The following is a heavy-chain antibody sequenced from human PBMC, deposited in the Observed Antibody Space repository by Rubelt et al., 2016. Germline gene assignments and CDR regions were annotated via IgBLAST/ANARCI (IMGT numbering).Heavy chain of an antibody. J-gene: IGHJ4*02. CDR2: FDPEDVET. V-gene: IGHV1-24*01. D-gene: IGHD2-2*01. CDR1: GYTLTELS. CDR3: ATGIVVVPAHVPSRDY. Sequence: QVQLVQSGAEVKKPGASVKVSCKVSGYTLTELSMHWVRPAPGKGLEWMGGFDPEDVETIYAQKFQGRGTMTEDTATDTAYMELSRLRSEDTAVYYCATGIVVVPAHVPSRDYWGQGTLVTVSS.